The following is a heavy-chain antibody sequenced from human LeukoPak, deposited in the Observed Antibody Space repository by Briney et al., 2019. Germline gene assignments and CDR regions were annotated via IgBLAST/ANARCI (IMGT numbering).Heavy chain of an antibody. CDR2: IYWDDDK. J-gene: IGHJ5*02. CDR1: GFSLSTRGVG. V-gene: IGHV2-5*02. D-gene: IGHD2-15*01. CDR3: AHTGRILNGFDP. Sequence: SGPTLVNPTQTLTLTCTFSGFSLSTRGVGVGWIRQPPGKALEWLALIYWDDDKRYSPSLKTRLTITKDTSKNQVVLTMTNMDPVDTATYYCAHTGRILNGFDPWGQGTLVTVSS.